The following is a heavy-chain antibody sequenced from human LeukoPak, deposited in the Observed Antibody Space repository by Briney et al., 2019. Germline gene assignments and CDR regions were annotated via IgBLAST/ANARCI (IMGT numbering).Heavy chain of an antibody. CDR1: GGSFSGYY. V-gene: IGHV4-34*01. CDR2: INHSGST. Sequence: PSETLSLTCAVYGGSFSGYYWSWIRQPPGKGLEWIGEINHSGSTNYNPSLKSRVTISVDTSKNQFSLKLSSVTAADTAVYYCARVSSNSYGTFDYWGQGTLVTVSS. J-gene: IGHJ4*02. CDR3: ARVSSNSYGTFDY. D-gene: IGHD6-13*01.